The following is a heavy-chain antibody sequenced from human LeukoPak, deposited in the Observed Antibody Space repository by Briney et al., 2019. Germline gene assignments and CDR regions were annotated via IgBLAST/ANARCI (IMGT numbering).Heavy chain of an antibody. D-gene: IGHD2-15*01. CDR2: ISSNGGST. J-gene: IGHJ3*02. CDR3: ARPLTTGGPSNAFDI. Sequence: PGGSLRLSCAASGFTFSSYAMHWVRQAPGKGLEYVSAISSNGGSTYYANSVKGRFTISRDNSKNTLYLQMGSLRAEDMAVYYCARPLTTGGPSNAFDIWGQGTMVTVSS. CDR1: GFTFSSYA. V-gene: IGHV3-64*01.